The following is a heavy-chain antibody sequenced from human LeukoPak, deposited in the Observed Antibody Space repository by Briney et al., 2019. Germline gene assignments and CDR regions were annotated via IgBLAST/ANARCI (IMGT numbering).Heavy chain of an antibody. D-gene: IGHD3-10*01. CDR1: GGSISSYY. J-gene: IGHJ6*02. CDR2: IYYSGST. CDR3: ARHVSWFGELWYSYYYGMDV. Sequence: SETLSLTCTVSGGSISSYYWGWIRQPPGKGLEWIGYIYYSGSTNYNPSLKSRVTISVDTSKNQFSLKLSSVTAADTAVYYCARHVSWFGELWYSYYYGMDVWGQGTTVTVSS. V-gene: IGHV4-59*08.